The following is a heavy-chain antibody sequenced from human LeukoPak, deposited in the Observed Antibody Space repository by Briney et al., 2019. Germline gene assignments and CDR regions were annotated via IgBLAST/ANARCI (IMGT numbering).Heavy chain of an antibody. CDR2: ISSSSSYI. J-gene: IGHJ6*02. V-gene: IGHV3-21*01. D-gene: IGHD3-3*01. CDR3: ARDKNYDFWSGYYGGVDYYYYGMDV. CDR1: GFTFSSYS. Sequence: GGSLRLSCAASGFTFSSYSMNWVRQAPGKGLGWVSSISSSSSYIYYADSVKGRFTSSRDNAKNSLYLQMNSLRAEDTAVYYCARDKNYDFWSGYYGGVDYYYYGMDVWGQGTTVTVSS.